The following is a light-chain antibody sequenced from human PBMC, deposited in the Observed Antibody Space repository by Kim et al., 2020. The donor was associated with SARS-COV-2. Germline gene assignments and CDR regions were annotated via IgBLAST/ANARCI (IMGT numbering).Light chain of an antibody. J-gene: IGKJ3*01. Sequence: AAVGDRVTITCQATQDISDYLKWYQQKPGKAPKLLIYDASNLETGVPSRFSGSGSGTDFTFTISSLQPEDIATYYCQQYYLLPFTFGPGSKVDIK. CDR2: DAS. V-gene: IGKV1-33*01. CDR3: QQYYLLPFT. CDR1: QDISDY.